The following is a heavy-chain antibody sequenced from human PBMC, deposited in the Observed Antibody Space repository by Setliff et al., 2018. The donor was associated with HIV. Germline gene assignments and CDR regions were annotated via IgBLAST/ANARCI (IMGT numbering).Heavy chain of an antibody. Sequence: AGGSLRLSCAASGFTLSNYWMHWVRQAPGKGLVWVSRINSDGSNTSYADSVKGRFTISRDNSKDTLYLQMSGLTAEDTAIYYCAKTLVVVASPLDFWGQGTLVTVSS. CDR3: AKTLVVVASPLDF. J-gene: IGHJ4*02. CDR1: GFTLSNYW. V-gene: IGHV3-74*01. CDR2: INSDGSNT. D-gene: IGHD2-15*01.